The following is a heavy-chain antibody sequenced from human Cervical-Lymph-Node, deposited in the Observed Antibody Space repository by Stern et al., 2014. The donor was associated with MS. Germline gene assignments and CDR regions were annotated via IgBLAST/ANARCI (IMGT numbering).Heavy chain of an antibody. CDR3: ARDYEDTSMLFDH. CDR1: GFTFSSYG. D-gene: IGHD2-8*01. CDR2: ISYDGNHK. J-gene: IGHJ4*02. Sequence: VQLVESGGAVVQPGRSLRLSCAASGFTFSSYGMHWVRQAPGKGLEWVTVISYDGNHKYYAASLKGRFTSSRYNSKNTLHLQMNSVTPDDTAIYYCARDYEDTSMLFDHWGQGTLFTVSS. V-gene: IGHV3-30*03.